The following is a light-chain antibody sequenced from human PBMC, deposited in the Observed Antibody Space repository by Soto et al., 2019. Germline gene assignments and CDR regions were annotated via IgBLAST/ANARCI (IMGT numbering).Light chain of an antibody. CDR2: EVS. Sequence: SVLTQPASVSGSPGQSITISCTGTSSDFGSYNLVSWYQQHPGKAPKLMIYEVSKRPSGVSNRFSGSKSGNTASLTISGLQAEDEADYYCCSYAGSTPNYVFGTGTKVTVL. V-gene: IGLV2-23*02. CDR3: CSYAGSTPNYV. CDR1: SSDFGSYNL. J-gene: IGLJ1*01.